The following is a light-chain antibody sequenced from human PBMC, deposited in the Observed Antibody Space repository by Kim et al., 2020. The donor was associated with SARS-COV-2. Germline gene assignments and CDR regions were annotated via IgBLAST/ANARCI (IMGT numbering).Light chain of an antibody. J-gene: IGKJ5*01. CDR1: QDISSN. CDR3: QQYDDFPIT. CDR2: NAS. V-gene: IGKV1-33*01. Sequence: LEDRVTLSCHATQDISSNLKLYQQKQDEAPKLLSSNASNLEAGVSSRFGVSGSGTDFAFTINSLQPEDFATYYCQQYDDFPITFVQGTRLEIK.